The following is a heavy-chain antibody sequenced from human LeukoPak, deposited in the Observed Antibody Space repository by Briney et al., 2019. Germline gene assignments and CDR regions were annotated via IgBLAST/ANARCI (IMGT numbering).Heavy chain of an antibody. CDR2: ISSSGSTI. CDR1: GFTFSDYY. D-gene: IGHD6-13*01. V-gene: IGHV3-11*01. Sequence: GGSLRLSCAASGFTFSDYYMSWLRQAPGKGLEWVSYISSSGSTIYYADSVKGRFTISRDNAKNSLYLQMNRLRAEDTAVYYCARGPPGYTSSWPYDAFDIWGQATMVTVSS. J-gene: IGHJ3*02. CDR3: ARGPPGYTSSWPYDAFDI.